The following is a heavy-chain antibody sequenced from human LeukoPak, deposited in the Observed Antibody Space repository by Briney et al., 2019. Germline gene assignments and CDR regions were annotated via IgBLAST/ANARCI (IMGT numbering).Heavy chain of an antibody. CDR1: GGSISSYY. Sequence: SETLSLTCTVSGGSISSYYWNWIRQPPGKGLEWIGYIYYSGSTNYNPSLKSRVTISVDTSKNQFSLKLTSVTAADTAVYYCAREGYYDSSGYYYNAFDIWGQGTMVTVSS. CDR3: AREGYYDSSGYYYNAFDI. CDR2: IYYSGST. D-gene: IGHD3-22*01. V-gene: IGHV4-59*01. J-gene: IGHJ3*02.